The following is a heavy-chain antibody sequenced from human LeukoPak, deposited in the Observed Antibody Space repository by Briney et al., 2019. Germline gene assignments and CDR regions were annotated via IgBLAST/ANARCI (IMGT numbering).Heavy chain of an antibody. Sequence: PGGSLRLSCAASGFTFSSYGMHWVRQAPGKGLEWVAVISYDGSNKYYADSVKGRFTIARDNSKNSLYLQMNSLRAEDTAVYYCASEGAARRNWFDPWGQGTLVTVSS. J-gene: IGHJ5*02. V-gene: IGHV3-30*03. D-gene: IGHD6-6*01. CDR3: ASEGAARRNWFDP. CDR1: GFTFSSYG. CDR2: ISYDGSNK.